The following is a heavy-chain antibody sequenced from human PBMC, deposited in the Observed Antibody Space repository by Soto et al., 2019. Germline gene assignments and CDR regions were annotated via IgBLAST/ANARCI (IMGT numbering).Heavy chain of an antibody. CDR3: ARDLKIAVAGRPLDY. CDR1: GYTFTSYG. Sequence: ASVKVSCKASGYTFTSYGISWVRQAPGQGLEWMGWISAYNGNTNYAQKLQGRVTMTTDTSTSTAYMELRSLRSDDTAVYYCARDLKIAVAGRPLDYWGQGTLVTVSS. J-gene: IGHJ4*02. D-gene: IGHD6-19*01. CDR2: ISAYNGNT. V-gene: IGHV1-18*01.